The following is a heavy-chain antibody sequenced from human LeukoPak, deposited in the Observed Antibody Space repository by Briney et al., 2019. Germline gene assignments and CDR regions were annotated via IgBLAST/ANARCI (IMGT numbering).Heavy chain of an antibody. J-gene: IGHJ5*02. CDR2: IYTSGST. Sequence: SETLSLTCTVSGGSISSYYWSWIRQPAGKGLEWIGRIYTSGSTNYNPSLKSRVTMSVDTSKNQFSLKLSSVTAADTAVYYCARGTYYCGSGSYHNWFDPWGQGILVTVSS. D-gene: IGHD3-10*01. CDR1: GGSISSYY. V-gene: IGHV4-4*07. CDR3: ARGTYYCGSGSYHNWFDP.